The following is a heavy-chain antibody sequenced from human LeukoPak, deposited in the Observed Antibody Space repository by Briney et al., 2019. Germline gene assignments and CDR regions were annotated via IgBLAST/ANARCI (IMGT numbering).Heavy chain of an antibody. V-gene: IGHV1-18*01. Sequence: ASAKVSCKASGYTFTSYGISWVRQAPGQGLEWMGWISAYNGNTNYAQKLQGRVTITTDTSTSTAYMELRSLRSDDTAVYYCARGCSSTSCYHFRWFDPWGQGTLVTVSS. CDR1: GYTFTSYG. J-gene: IGHJ5*02. CDR2: ISAYNGNT. D-gene: IGHD2-2*01. CDR3: ARGCSSTSCYHFRWFDP.